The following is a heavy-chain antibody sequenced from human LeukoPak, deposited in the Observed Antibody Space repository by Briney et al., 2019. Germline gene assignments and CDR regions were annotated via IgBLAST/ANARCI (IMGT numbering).Heavy chain of an antibody. CDR2: ISTYNGNT. Sequence: ASVKASCKASGYTFTSYAISWVRQAPGQGLEWMGWISTYNGNTNYAQKLQGRVTMTTDTSTSTAYMELRSLRSDDTAAYYCARSESDYYYYMDVWGKGTAVTVSS. J-gene: IGHJ6*03. CDR1: GYTFTSYA. V-gene: IGHV1-18*01. CDR3: ARSESDYYYYMDV.